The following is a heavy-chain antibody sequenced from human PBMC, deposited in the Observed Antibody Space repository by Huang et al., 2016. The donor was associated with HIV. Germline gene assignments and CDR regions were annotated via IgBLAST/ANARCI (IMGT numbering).Heavy chain of an antibody. J-gene: IGHJ4*02. CDR2: SVPDDSDT. Sequence: VQLVQSGAEVKKPGESLKISCKGSGYSFSSYWIAGVRQRPGKGLEWSGLSVPDDSDTTYSPSFEGQVTIAADKSIGTAYLQWSSLKASDTAMYYCARRFSSSSGYFDYWGQGSLVTVSS. D-gene: IGHD6-6*01. V-gene: IGHV5-51*01. CDR3: ARRFSSSSGYFDY. CDR1: GYSFSSYW.